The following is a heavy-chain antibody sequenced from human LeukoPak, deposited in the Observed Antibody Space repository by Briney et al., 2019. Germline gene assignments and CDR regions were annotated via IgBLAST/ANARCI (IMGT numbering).Heavy chain of an antibody. CDR2: ISSSSSTI. Sequence: GGSLRLSCAASGFIFSSYSMNWVRQAPGKGLEWVSYISSSSSTIYYADSVKGRFTISRDNAKNSLYLQMNSLRAEDTAVYYCAREGTYYYDSSGSCFDYWGQGTLVTVSS. CDR3: AREGTYYYDSSGSCFDY. D-gene: IGHD3-22*01. J-gene: IGHJ4*02. V-gene: IGHV3-48*01. CDR1: GFIFSSYS.